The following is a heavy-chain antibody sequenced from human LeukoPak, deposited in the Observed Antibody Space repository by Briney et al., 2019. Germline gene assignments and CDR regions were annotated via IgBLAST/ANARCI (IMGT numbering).Heavy chain of an antibody. Sequence: GASVKVSCKASGYTFTGYYMHWVRQAPGQGLEWMGWINPNSGGTNYAQKFQGRVTMTRDTSISTAYMELSRLRSDDTAVYYCARDIAAAGTPAFDYWGQGTLVTVSS. CDR3: ARDIAAAGTPAFDY. CDR1: GYTFTGYY. J-gene: IGHJ4*02. V-gene: IGHV1-2*02. D-gene: IGHD6-13*01. CDR2: INPNSGGT.